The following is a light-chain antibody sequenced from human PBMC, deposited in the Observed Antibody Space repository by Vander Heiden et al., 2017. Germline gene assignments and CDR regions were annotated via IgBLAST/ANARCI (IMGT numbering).Light chain of an antibody. V-gene: IGKV1-39*01. CDR2: AAS. CDR3: QQCDSTPLT. Sequence: DIQLTQSPSSLSASVGDRVTITCRASQCISSYLNWYQQKPGIAPKLLIYAASSLQSGVPSRFSGSGSGTDFTLTISRLQPEDFATYYCQQCDSTPLTFGQGTRVEIK. CDR1: QCISSY. J-gene: IGKJ1*01.